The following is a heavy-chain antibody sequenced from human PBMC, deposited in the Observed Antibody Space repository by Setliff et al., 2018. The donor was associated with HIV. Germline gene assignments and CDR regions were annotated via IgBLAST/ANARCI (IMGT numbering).Heavy chain of an antibody. V-gene: IGHV4-38-2*02. D-gene: IGHD4-17*01. Sequence: SETLSLTCTVSGYSISSGFYWGWIRQPPGKGLEWIGSIYHSGSTYYNPSVQSPVTISVDTSKNQFSLKLTSVTAADTAVYYCATALYGEYGGDLNWLDPWGQGTLVTVSS. J-gene: IGHJ5*02. CDR1: GYSISSGFY. CDR3: ATALYGEYGGDLNWLDP. CDR2: IYHSGST.